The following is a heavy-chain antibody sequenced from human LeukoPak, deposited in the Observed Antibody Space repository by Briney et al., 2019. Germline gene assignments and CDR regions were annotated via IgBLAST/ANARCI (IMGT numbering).Heavy chain of an antibody. Sequence: PGGSLRLSCAASGFTFSSYWMSWVRQAPGKGLEWVANIKQDGREKYYVDSVKGGFTISRDNAKNSLYLQMNSLRAEGTAVYYCARDPSFGSSSWYFDYYYGMDVWGQGTTVTVSS. CDR3: ARDPSFGSSSWYFDYYYGMDV. CDR1: GFTFSSYW. J-gene: IGHJ6*02. V-gene: IGHV3-7*01. CDR2: IKQDGREK. D-gene: IGHD6-13*01.